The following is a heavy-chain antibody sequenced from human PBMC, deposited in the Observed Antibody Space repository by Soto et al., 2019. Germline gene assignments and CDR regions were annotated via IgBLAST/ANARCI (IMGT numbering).Heavy chain of an antibody. D-gene: IGHD6-13*01. Sequence: SETLSLTCAVYGGSFSGYYWSWIRQPPGKGLEWIGEINHSGSTNYNPSLKSRVTISVGTSKNQFSLKLSSVTAADTAVYYCARGGIAAAGTNYYYYMDVWGKGTTVTVSS. CDR1: GGSFSGYY. CDR2: INHSGST. V-gene: IGHV4-34*01. J-gene: IGHJ6*03. CDR3: ARGGIAAAGTNYYYYMDV.